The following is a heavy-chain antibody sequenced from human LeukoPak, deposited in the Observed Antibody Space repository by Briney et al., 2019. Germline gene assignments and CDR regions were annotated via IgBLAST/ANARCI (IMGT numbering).Heavy chain of an antibody. CDR2: INHSGST. D-gene: IGHD3-16*02. V-gene: IGHV4-34*01. Sequence: SETLSLTCAVYGGSFSGYYWSWIRQPPGKGPEWIGEINHSGSTNYNPSLKSRVTISVDTSKNQFSLKLSSVTAADTAVYYCARGKGYDYVWGSYRTRPFDYWGQGTLVTVSS. J-gene: IGHJ4*02. CDR3: ARGKGYDYVWGSYRTRPFDY. CDR1: GGSFSGYY.